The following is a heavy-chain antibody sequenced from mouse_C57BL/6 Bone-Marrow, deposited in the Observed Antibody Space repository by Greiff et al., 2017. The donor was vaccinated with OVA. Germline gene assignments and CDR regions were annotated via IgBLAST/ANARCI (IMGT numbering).Heavy chain of an antibody. CDR1: GYTFTDYY. Sequence: VQLQQSGPELVKPGASVKISCKASGYTFTDYYMNWVKQSHGKSLEWIGDINPNNSGTSYNQKFKGKATLTVDKSSSTAYMELRSLTSEDSAVYYCASGWDYYGSSYGYWGQGTTLTVSS. CDR2: INPNNSGT. CDR3: ASGWDYYGSSYGY. V-gene: IGHV1-26*01. J-gene: IGHJ2*01. D-gene: IGHD1-1*01.